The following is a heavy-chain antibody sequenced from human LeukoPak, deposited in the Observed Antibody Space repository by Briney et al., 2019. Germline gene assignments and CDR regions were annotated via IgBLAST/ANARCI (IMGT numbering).Heavy chain of an antibody. J-gene: IGHJ4*02. V-gene: IGHV4-59*08. Sequence: ASGPGLVKPSQTLSLTCTVSGGSISSYYWSWIRQPPGKGLEWIGYIYYSGSTNYNPSLKSRVTISVDTSKNQFSLKLSSVTAADTAVYYCARFRRGTIVVVPAAIGAFDYWGQGTLVTVSS. CDR1: GGSISSYY. D-gene: IGHD2-2*01. CDR3: ARFRRGTIVVVPAAIGAFDY. CDR2: IYYSGST.